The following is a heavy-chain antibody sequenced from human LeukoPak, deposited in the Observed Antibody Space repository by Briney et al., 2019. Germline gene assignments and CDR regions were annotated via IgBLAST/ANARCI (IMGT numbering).Heavy chain of an antibody. Sequence: PSETPSLTCAVYGGSFSGYYWSWIRQPPRKGLEWVGEINHSGSTNYHPSIKSRVTISVDTSKNQFSLKLTSVTAADTAVYYCARDSEGEGMDVWGQGTTVTVSS. D-gene: IGHD3-16*01. CDR1: GGSFSGYY. V-gene: IGHV4-34*01. CDR3: ARDSEGEGMDV. CDR2: INHSGST. J-gene: IGHJ6*02.